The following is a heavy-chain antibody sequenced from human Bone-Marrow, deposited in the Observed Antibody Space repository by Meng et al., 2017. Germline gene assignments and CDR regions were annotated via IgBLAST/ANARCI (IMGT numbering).Heavy chain of an antibody. V-gene: IGHV3-48*04. Sequence: GESLKISCAASGFPFSSYSMNWVRQAPGKGLEWVSFISSSGSIIYYADSVKGRFTISRDNAKNSLYLQMNSLRTEDTAVYYWAREERGWGGYFRARFDPWGQGTLVTVSS. D-gene: IGHD3-10*01. CDR2: ISSSGSII. CDR1: GFPFSSYS. CDR3: AREERGWGGYFRARFDP. J-gene: IGHJ5*02.